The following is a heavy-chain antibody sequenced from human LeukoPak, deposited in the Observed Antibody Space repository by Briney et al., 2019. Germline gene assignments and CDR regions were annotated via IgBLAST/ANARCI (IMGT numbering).Heavy chain of an antibody. CDR1: GGSFSGCY. Sequence: PSETLSLTCAVYGGSFSGCYWSWIRQPPGKGLEWIGEINHSGSTNYNPSLKSRVTISVDTSKNQFSLKLSSVTAADTAVYYCARARITMVRGVSFGYWGQGTLVTVSS. CDR3: ARARITMVRGVSFGY. V-gene: IGHV4-34*01. D-gene: IGHD3-10*01. CDR2: INHSGST. J-gene: IGHJ4*02.